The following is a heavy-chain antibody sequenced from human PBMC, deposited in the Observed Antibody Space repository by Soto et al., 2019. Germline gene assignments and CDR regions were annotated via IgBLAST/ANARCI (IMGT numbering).Heavy chain of an antibody. V-gene: IGHV3-30-3*01. CDR1: GLTFSRYA. J-gene: IGHJ4*02. CDR3: ARDREGYSGFDYPAY. CDR2: ISYGGSNK. Sequence: QVQLVESGGGVVQPGRSLRLSYAASGLTFSRYAMHWVRQAPGKGLEWVAIISYGGSNKYYADSVRGRFTISRDNSNNTLYLQMNSLRAEDTAVYYCARDREGYSGFDYPAYWGQGTLVTVSS. D-gene: IGHD5-12*01.